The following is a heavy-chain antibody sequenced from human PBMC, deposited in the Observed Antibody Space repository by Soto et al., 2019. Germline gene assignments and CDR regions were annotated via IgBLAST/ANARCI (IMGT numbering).Heavy chain of an antibody. CDR2: INHSGST. CDR1: GGSFSGYY. D-gene: IGHD4-4*01. CDR3: ARFSPTYSNYAY. J-gene: IGHJ4*02. V-gene: IGHV4-34*01. Sequence: QVQLQQWGAGLLKPSETLSLTCAVYGGSFSGYYWSWIRQPPGKGLEWIGEINHSGSTNYHPSLKSRVTISVDTSKNQFSLKLSSVTAADTAVYYCARFSPTYSNYAYWGQGTLVTVSS.